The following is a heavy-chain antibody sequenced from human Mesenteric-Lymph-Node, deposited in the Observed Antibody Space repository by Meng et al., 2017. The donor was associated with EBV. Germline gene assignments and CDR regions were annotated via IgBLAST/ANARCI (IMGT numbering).Heavy chain of an antibody. CDR3: ARPSIRYGSGSYYY. CDR2: INHSGST. V-gene: IGHV4-34*01. CDR1: GGSFCDYF. D-gene: IGHD3-10*01. J-gene: IGHJ4*02. Sequence: VQLPPWGGGLLKPSATLSLTCPVHGGSFCDYFLTWIRQAPGQGLAWVGEINHSGSTKYNPSLKSRVPISVDTSKNQISLNLNSLTAADTAVYYCARPSIRYGSGSYYYWGQGTLVTVSS.